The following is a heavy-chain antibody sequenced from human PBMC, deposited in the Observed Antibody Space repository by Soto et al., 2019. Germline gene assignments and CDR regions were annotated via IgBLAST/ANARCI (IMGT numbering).Heavy chain of an antibody. J-gene: IGHJ6*02. D-gene: IGHD3-22*01. V-gene: IGHV6-1*01. CDR3: ARDWIGYYDTTTPDHYYYYGMDV. Sequence: QTLSLTCAISGDSVSSNSAAGDCIIQSPSRVLEWLGRTYYRSKWYNDYAVSVKSRITINPDTSKNQFSLQLNSVTPEDTAVYYCARDWIGYYDTTTPDHYYYYGMDVWGQGTTVTVSS. CDR2: TYYRSKWYN. CDR1: GDSVSSNSAA.